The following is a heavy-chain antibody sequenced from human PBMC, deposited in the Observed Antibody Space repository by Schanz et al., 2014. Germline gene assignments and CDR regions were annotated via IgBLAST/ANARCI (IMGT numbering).Heavy chain of an antibody. CDR2: IKPDGSEK. V-gene: IGHV3-7*01. CDR3: AREVGGSFGQHY. J-gene: IGHJ4*02. D-gene: IGHD1-26*01. CDR1: GFTFSAYW. Sequence: EVQLVESGGGVVQPGRSLRLSCAASGFTFSAYWMTWVRQAPGKGLDWVGIIKPDGSEKFYVDSVKGRFTISRDNAKNLMYLHLNSLRAEDTAVYYCAREVGGSFGQHYWGQGALVTVSS.